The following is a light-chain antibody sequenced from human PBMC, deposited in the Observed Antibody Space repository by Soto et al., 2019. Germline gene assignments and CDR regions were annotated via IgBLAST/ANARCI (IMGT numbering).Light chain of an antibody. Sequence: QSPLTQAASVSGSPGQSSTISCTGTSSDVGGYNYVSWYQQHPGKAPKLMIYEVSNRPSGVSNRFSGSTSGNTASLTISGLQAEDEADYYCRSYTSSSTPVFGTGTKVTVL. CDR1: SSDVGGYNY. CDR2: EVS. J-gene: IGLJ1*01. V-gene: IGLV2-14*01. CDR3: RSYTSSSTPV.